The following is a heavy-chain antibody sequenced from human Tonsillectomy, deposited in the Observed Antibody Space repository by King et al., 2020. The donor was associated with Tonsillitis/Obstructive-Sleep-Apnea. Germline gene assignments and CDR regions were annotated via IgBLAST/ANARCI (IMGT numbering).Heavy chain of an antibody. J-gene: IGHJ6*04. D-gene: IGHD2-8*01. CDR1: GFTFSSYS. Sequence: VQLVESGGGLVKPGGSLRLSCAASGFTFSSYSMNWVRQAPGKGLEWVSSISSSSSYIYYADSVKGRFTISRDNAKNSLYLQMNSLRAEDTAVYYCARERYCTNGVCYYGSMDVWGKGTTVTVSS. CDR2: ISSSSSYI. CDR3: ARERYCTNGVCYYGSMDV. V-gene: IGHV3-21*01.